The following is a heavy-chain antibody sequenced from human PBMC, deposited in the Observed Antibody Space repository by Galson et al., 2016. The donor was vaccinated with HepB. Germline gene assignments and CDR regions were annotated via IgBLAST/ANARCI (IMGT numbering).Heavy chain of an antibody. V-gene: IGHV2-5*02. CDR3: AHRLSTYDILTGYYPTYAFNY. Sequence: PALGKPTQTLKLTCTVTGFSLCTTGVGMGWSGQPPGKALEWLARKYWDDDKYYNPPLKTRLIITKDTSKNQVVLTMTNMDPVDTATYYCAHRLSTYDILTGYYPTYAFNYWGQGTLVTVSS. D-gene: IGHD3-9*01. CDR1: GFSLCTTGVG. J-gene: IGHJ4*02. CDR2: KYWDDDK.